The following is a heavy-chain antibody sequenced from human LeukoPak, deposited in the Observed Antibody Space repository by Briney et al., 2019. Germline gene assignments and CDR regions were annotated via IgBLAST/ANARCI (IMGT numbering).Heavy chain of an antibody. CDR3: AREYSSGWYIVDY. Sequence: PGRSLRLSCAASGFTFDDYAMHWVRQAPGKGLEWVSGISWNSGSIGYADSVKGRFTISRDNAKNSLYLQMNSLRAEDTAVYYCAREYSSGWYIVDYWGQGTLVTVSS. J-gene: IGHJ4*02. CDR2: ISWNSGSI. CDR1: GFTFDDYA. V-gene: IGHV3-9*01. D-gene: IGHD6-19*01.